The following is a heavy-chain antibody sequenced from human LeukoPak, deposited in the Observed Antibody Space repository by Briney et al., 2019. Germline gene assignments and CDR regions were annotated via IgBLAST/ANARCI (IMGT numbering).Heavy chain of an antibody. D-gene: IGHD2-2*01. V-gene: IGHV1-18*01. CDR1: GYTFTSYG. Sequence: ASVKVSCKASGYTFTSYGISWVRQAPGQGLEWMGWISAYNGNTNYAQKLQGRVTMTTDTSTSTAYIELRSLRSDDTAVYYCAKNTEIVVVPAASYYYYGMDVWGQGTTVTVSS. CDR2: ISAYNGNT. CDR3: AKNTEIVVVPAASYYYYGMDV. J-gene: IGHJ6*02.